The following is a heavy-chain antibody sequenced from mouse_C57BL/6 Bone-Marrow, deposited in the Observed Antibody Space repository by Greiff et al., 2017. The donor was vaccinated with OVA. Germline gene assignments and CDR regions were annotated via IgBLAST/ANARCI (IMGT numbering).Heavy chain of an antibody. J-gene: IGHJ3*01. CDR2: INPYNGGT. CDR3: ARPIYYDYGWFAY. V-gene: IGHV1-19*01. CDR1: GYTFTDYY. Sequence: VQLKQSGPVLVKPGASVKMSCKASGYTFTDYYMNWVKQSHGKSLEWSGVINPYNGGTSYNQKFKGKATLTVDKSSSTAYMELNSLTSEDSAVYYCARPIYYDYGWFAYWGQGTLVTVSA. D-gene: IGHD2-4*01.